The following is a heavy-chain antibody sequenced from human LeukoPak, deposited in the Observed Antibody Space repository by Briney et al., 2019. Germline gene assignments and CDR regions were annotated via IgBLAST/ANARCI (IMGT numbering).Heavy chain of an antibody. J-gene: IGHJ5*02. D-gene: IGHD2-21*02. CDR3: ARVTAQTLTTYGFDP. CDR1: GGSISGYY. CDR2: ISYTGNT. V-gene: IGHV4-59*01. Sequence: SETLSLTCTVSGGSISGYYWWSRQPPGEGLEWIGYISYTGNTNYSPPLKSRVTMSVDTSKNQHSLDLSSVTAADTAVYYCARVTAQTLTTYGFDPWGQGTLVNASS.